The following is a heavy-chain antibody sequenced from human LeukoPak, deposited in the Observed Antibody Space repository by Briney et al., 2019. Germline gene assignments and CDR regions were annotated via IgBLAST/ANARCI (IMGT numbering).Heavy chain of an antibody. CDR2: ISSSGGST. V-gene: IGHV3-23*01. Sequence: PGGSMRLSCAASGFTFSSYAMSWVRQAPGKGLEWVSTISSSGGSTYYADSVKGRFTNSRDNSKNTLYLQMNSLRAEDTAVYYCARDGPQWVYDYWGQGTLVTVSS. D-gene: IGHD6-13*01. CDR1: GFTFSSYA. CDR3: ARDGPQWVYDY. J-gene: IGHJ4*02.